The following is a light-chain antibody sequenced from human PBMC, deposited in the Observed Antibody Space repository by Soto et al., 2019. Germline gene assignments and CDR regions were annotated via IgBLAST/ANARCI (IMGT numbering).Light chain of an antibody. CDR3: QSYDNMISPYNYV. J-gene: IGLJ1*01. V-gene: IGLV1-40*01. CDR2: GNS. CDR1: NSNIGSGYD. Sequence: QSVLTQPPSVSGAPGQRVTISCTGSNSNIGSGYDVHWYQQRPGGAPKLLIFGNSNRPSGVPDRFSGSKSDTSASLAITGLHAEYDAYYYCQSYDNMISPYNYVFGTGTKVTVL.